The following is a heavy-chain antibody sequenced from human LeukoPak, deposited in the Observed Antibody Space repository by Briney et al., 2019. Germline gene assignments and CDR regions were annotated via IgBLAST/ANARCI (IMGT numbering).Heavy chain of an antibody. CDR3: ARDHLGLPFDY. D-gene: IGHD3-16*01. J-gene: IGHJ4*02. CDR2: ISSSSSYI. CDR1: GFTFSSYS. V-gene: IGHV3-21*01. Sequence: NPGGSLRLSCAASGFTFSSYSMNWLRQAPGKGLDWLSSISSSSSYIYYADSVKGRFTISRDNAKNSLYLQMNSLRAEDTAVYYCARDHLGLPFDYWGQGTLVTVSS.